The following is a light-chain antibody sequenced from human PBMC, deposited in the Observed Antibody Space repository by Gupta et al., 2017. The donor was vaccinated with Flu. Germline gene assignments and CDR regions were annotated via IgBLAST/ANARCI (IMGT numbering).Light chain of an antibody. J-gene: IGKJ2*01. V-gene: IGKV1D-12*01. CDR2: AAS. CDR1: QDVSVW. Sequence: DIQMTQSPSSVSASVGDRIRITCRASQDVSVWVAWYQQKPGEAPKLLIFAASQLQSGVPSRFSGSGSGTDFTLTINNLQPEDFATYYCQQGDSFPYTFGQGTKLDIK. CDR3: QQGDSFPYT.